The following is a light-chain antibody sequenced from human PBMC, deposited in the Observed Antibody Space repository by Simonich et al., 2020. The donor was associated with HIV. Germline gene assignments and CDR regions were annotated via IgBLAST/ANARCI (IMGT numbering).Light chain of an antibody. CDR2: WAS. CDR1: QGVLYSSNNKNY. Sequence: DIVMTQSPDSLAVSLGERATINCKSSQGVLYSSNNKNYLAWYQQKPGQPPKLLIYWASTRESGVPDRFSGSGSGTDFTLTISSLQAEDVAVYYCQQYHSTPNTFGQGTKLELK. V-gene: IGKV4-1*01. J-gene: IGKJ2*01. CDR3: QQYHSTPNT.